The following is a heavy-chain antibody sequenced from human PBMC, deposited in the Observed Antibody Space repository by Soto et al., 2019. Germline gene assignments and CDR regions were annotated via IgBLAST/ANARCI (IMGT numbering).Heavy chain of an antibody. J-gene: IGHJ4*02. V-gene: IGHV3-48*01. CDR3: ARGGYDFWSALVY. Sequence: GGSLRLSCAASGFTFSSYSMNWVRQAPGKGLEWVSYISSSSSTIYYADSVKGRFTISRDNAKNSLYLQMNSLRAEDTAVYYCARGGYDFWSALVYWGQGTLVTVSS. CDR1: GFTFSSYS. D-gene: IGHD3-3*01. CDR2: ISSSSSTI.